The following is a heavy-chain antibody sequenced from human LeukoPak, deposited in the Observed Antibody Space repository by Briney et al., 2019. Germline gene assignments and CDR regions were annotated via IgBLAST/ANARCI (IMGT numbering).Heavy chain of an antibody. D-gene: IGHD5-12*01. CDR1: GFTVSSNS. V-gene: IGHV3-53*01. CDR3: ARGIEWAPPGMFDY. J-gene: IGHJ4*02. Sequence: GGSLRLSCTVSGFTVSSNSMSWVRQAPGKGLEWVSFIYSGTIHYSDSVKGRFTISRDNARNSLDLQMNSLRAEDTAVYYCARGIEWAPPGMFDYWGQGTLVTVSS. CDR2: IYSGTI.